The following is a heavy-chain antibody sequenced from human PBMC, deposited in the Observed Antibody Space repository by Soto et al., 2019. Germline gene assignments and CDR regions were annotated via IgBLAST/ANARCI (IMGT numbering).Heavy chain of an antibody. Sequence: QVQLVESGGGVVHLGRSLRLSCAASGFTFSTYGMHWVRQAPGKGLEWVAVISYDGTNKYYADSVKGRFTISRDNSKNTLYLQMNSLRAEDTAVYYCAKDHPGIVEMATIGYWGQGTLVTVSS. CDR2: ISYDGTNK. CDR1: GFTFSTYG. J-gene: IGHJ4*02. CDR3: AKDHPGIVEMATIGY. D-gene: IGHD5-12*01. V-gene: IGHV3-30*18.